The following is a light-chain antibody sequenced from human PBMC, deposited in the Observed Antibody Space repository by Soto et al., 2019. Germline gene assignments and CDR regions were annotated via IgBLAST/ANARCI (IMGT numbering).Light chain of an antibody. V-gene: IGLV3-9*01. CDR1: NIGTKS. CDR3: QVWDSSTVV. CDR2: RDN. J-gene: IGLJ2*01. Sequence: SYELTQPLSVSVALGQTARITCGGNNIGTKSVHWYQQKPGQAPVLVIYRDNNRPSGIPERFSGSNSGNKATLTISRAQAGDEADYSCQVWDSSTVVFGGGTKLTVL.